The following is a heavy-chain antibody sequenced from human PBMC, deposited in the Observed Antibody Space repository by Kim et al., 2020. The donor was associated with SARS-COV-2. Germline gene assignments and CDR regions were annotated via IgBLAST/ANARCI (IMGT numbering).Heavy chain of an antibody. CDR1: GGSFSGYY. J-gene: IGHJ4*02. V-gene: IGHV4-34*01. CDR2: INHSGST. CDR3: ARADCSGGSCYSYYFDY. Sequence: SETLSLTCAVYGGSFSGYYWSWIRQPPGKGLEWIGEINHSGSTNYNPSLKSRVTISVDTSKNQFSLKLSSVTAADTAVYYCARADCSGGSCYSYYFDYWGQGTLVTVSS. D-gene: IGHD2-15*01.